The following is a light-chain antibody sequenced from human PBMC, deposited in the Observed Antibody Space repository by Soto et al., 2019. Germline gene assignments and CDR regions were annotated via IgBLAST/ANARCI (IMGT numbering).Light chain of an antibody. CDR1: QSVRISY. CDR2: GAS. Sequence: EIVLTQSPGTLSLSPGERATLSCRASQSVRISYLAWYQQKPGQAPRLLIYGASSRATGIPDRFSGSGSGTDFTLTISRLEPEDLAVYYCQQYGSSPTFGGGTKVEIK. CDR3: QQYGSSPT. J-gene: IGKJ4*01. V-gene: IGKV3-20*01.